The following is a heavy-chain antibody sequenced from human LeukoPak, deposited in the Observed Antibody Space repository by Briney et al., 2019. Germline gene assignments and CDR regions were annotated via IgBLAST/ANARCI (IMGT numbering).Heavy chain of an antibody. CDR1: GGSISSSSNY. J-gene: IGHJ4*02. V-gene: IGHV4-39*01. CDR3: ARHPPILTGYYVGY. Sequence: SETLSLTCTVSGGSISSSSNYWGWIRQPPGKGLEWIGSMYYSGSSYYNPSLKSRVTISGDTSKNQFSLKLSSVTAADTAVYYCARHPPILTGYYVGYWGQGTLVTVSS. CDR2: MYYSGSS. D-gene: IGHD3-9*01.